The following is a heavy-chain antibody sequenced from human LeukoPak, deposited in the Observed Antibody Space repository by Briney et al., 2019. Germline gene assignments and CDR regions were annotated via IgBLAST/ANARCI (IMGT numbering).Heavy chain of an antibody. J-gene: IGHJ4*02. D-gene: IGHD4-23*01. CDR3: ASYGGNSYEDY. V-gene: IGHV4-59*01. CDR2: IYYSGST. Sequence: SETLSLTCTVSGGYISSYYWSWIRQPPGKGLEWIGYIYYSGSTNYNPSLKSRVTISVDTSKNQFSLKLSSVTAADTAVYYCASYGGNSYEDYWGQGTLVTVSS. CDR1: GGYISSYY.